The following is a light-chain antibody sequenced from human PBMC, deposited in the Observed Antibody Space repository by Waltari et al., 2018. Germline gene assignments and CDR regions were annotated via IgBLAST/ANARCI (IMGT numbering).Light chain of an antibody. Sequence: DIQMTQTPSSLSASVGDRVTISCQARQDINNYLNWYQQKPGKAPKLLIYDASNLEIGVPSRFSGGGSGTDFTFIITSLQPEDIATYYCQQYENLPLTFGQGTRLEI. J-gene: IGKJ5*01. CDR2: DAS. CDR3: QQYENLPLT. CDR1: QDINNY. V-gene: IGKV1-33*01.